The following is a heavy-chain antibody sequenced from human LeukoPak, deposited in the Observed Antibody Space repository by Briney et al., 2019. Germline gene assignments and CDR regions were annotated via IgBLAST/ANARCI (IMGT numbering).Heavy chain of an antibody. CDR2: INPNSGAT. CDR1: GYTFIDYY. V-gene: IGHV1-2*02. D-gene: IGHD3-22*01. CDR3: VSALVVTRFAY. J-gene: IGHJ4*02. Sequence: ASVKVSCKASGYTFIDYYMNWVRQAPGQGLEWAGWINPNSGATNYAQTFLGRVTMTKDTSISTAYLELSSLRSDDTAVYYCVSALVVTRFAYWGQGTQVTVSS.